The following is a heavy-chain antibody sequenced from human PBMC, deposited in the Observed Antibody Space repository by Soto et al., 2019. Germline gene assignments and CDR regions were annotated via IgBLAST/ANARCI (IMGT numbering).Heavy chain of an antibody. J-gene: IGHJ4*02. D-gene: IGHD5-18*01. CDR1: GFTFNSYA. V-gene: IGHV3-30-3*01. Sequence: QVQLVESGGGVVQPGRSLKLSCEASGFTFNSYAMHWVRQAPGKGLEWVAVISYDGSNKYYADSVKGRFTISRDNSKNTLYLQMNSLRAEDTAVYYCARERGYTVSPDFDYWGQGTLVTVSS. CDR2: ISYDGSNK. CDR3: ARERGYTVSPDFDY.